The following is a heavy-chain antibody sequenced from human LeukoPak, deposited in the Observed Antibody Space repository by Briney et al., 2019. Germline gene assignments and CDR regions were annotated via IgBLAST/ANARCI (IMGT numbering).Heavy chain of an antibody. CDR2: INHSGST. V-gene: IGHV4-34*01. CDR1: GGSFSGYY. CDR3: ARSGSGYYFAYGMDV. Sequence: PSETLSLTCAVYGGSFSGYYWSWIRQPPGKGLEWIGEINHSGSTNYNPSLKSRVTISVDTSKNQFSLKLSSVTAADTAVYYCARSGSGYYFAYGMDVWVQGTTVTVSS. D-gene: IGHD3-22*01. J-gene: IGHJ6*02.